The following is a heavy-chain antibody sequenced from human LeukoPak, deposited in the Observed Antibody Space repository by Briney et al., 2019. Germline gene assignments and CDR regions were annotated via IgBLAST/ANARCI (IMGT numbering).Heavy chain of an antibody. CDR3: ARERTMIVGAIRVAFDY. Sequence: GRSLRLSCAASGFTFSSYAMHWVRQAPGKGLEWVAVISYDGSNKYYADSVKGRFTISRDNSKNTLYLQMNSLRAEDTAVYYCARERTMIVGAIRVAFDYWGQGTLVTVSS. V-gene: IGHV3-30-3*01. D-gene: IGHD1-26*01. CDR1: GFTFSSYA. J-gene: IGHJ4*02. CDR2: ISYDGSNK.